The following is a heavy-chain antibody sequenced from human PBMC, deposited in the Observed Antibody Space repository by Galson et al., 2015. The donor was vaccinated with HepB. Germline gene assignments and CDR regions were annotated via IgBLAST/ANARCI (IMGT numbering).Heavy chain of an antibody. V-gene: IGHV3-23*01. J-gene: IGHJ4*02. CDR3: AKDRWGFRELLPTFDY. CDR2: ISGSGGST. Sequence: LRLSCAASGFTFSSYAMSWVRQAPGKGLEWVSAISGSGGSTYYADSVKDRFTISRDNSKNTLYLQMNSLRAEDTAVYYCAKDRWGFRELLPTFDYWGQGTLVTVSS. D-gene: IGHD3-10*01. CDR1: GFTFSSYA.